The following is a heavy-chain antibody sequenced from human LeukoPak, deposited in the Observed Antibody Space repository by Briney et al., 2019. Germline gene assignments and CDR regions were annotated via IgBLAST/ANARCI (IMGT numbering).Heavy chain of an antibody. Sequence: ASVKVSFKASGYTFTIYGISWVRQAPGQGLEWMGWISAYNGNTNYAQKLQGRVTMTTDTSTSTAYMELRSLRSDDTAVYYCARHHQWSGYCLFDYWGQGTLVTVSS. CDR1: GYTFTIYG. CDR2: ISAYNGNT. D-gene: IGHD3-3*01. CDR3: ARHHQWSGYCLFDY. J-gene: IGHJ4*02. V-gene: IGHV1-18*01.